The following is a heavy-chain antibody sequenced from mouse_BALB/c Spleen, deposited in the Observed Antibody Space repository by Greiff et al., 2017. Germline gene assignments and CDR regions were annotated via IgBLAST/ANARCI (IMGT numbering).Heavy chain of an antibody. CDR1: GYTFTEYT. V-gene: IGHV1-18*01. Sequence: VQLKESGPELVKPGASVKISCKTSGYTFTEYTMHWVKQSHGKSLEWIGGINPNNGGTSYNQKFKGKATLTVDKSSSTAYMELRSLTSEDSAVYYCARGIYYGNSWFAYWGQGTLVTVSA. D-gene: IGHD2-1*01. CDR3: ARGIYYGNSWFAY. CDR2: INPNNGGT. J-gene: IGHJ3*01.